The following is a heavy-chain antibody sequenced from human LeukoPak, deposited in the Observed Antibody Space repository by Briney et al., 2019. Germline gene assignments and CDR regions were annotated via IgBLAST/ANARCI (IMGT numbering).Heavy chain of an antibody. CDR3: ARNPRTDFAS. CDR1: GFTFSSSW. V-gene: IGHV3-74*01. J-gene: IGHJ4*02. CDR2: MDGDGNDI. D-gene: IGHD4-17*01. Sequence: GGSLRLSSAASGFTFSSSWMHWVRQAPGKGLVWVSRMDGDGNDIDYADSVKGRFIISRDNAKNTLYLQMYSLRAEDTAVYYCARNPRTDFASWGQGTLVTVSS.